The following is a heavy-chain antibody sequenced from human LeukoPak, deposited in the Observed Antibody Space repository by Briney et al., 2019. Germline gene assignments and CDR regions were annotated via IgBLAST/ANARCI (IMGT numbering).Heavy chain of an antibody. CDR3: ARGRVVFDI. J-gene: IGHJ3*02. D-gene: IGHD2-21*01. CDR2: IYYSGST. V-gene: IGHV4-39*01. CDR1: GGSISSSSYY. Sequence: SETLSLTCTVSGGSISSSSYYWGWIRQPPGKGLEWIGSIYYSGSTYYNPSLKSRVTISVDTSKNQFSLKLSSVTAADTAVYYCARGRVVFDIWGQGTMVTVSS.